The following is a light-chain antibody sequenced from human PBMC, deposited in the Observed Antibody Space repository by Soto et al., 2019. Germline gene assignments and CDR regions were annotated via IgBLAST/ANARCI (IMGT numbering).Light chain of an antibody. Sequence: DIQLTQSPSFLSASVGDRVTITCRASQGISSYLAWYQQKQGKAPKLLIYTASTLQGGVPSRFSGSGSGTEFTLTISSLQPEDFATYYCQQHNSYPLTFGGGTKVEIK. CDR3: QQHNSYPLT. J-gene: IGKJ4*01. V-gene: IGKV1-9*01. CDR2: TAS. CDR1: QGISSY.